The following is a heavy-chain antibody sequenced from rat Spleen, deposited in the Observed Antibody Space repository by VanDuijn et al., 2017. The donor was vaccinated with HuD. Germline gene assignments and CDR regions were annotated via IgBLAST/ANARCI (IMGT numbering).Heavy chain of an antibody. V-gene: IGHV5S23*01. D-gene: IGHD1-11*01. J-gene: IGHJ3*01. CDR2: ISTGGTNT. CDR3: ARPNYGGYWFAY. Sequence: EVQLAESGGGLVQPGRSLKLSCSGSGFTFSNYDMSWVRQAPTKGLEWVASISTGGTNTYYRDSVKGRFTISRDNAKSTLYLQMDSLRSEDTATYYCARPNYGGYWFAYWGQGTLVTVSS. CDR1: GFTFSNYD.